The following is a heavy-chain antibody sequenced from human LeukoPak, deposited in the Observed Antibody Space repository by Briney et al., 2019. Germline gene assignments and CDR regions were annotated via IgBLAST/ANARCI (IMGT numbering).Heavy chain of an antibody. CDR1: GGTFSSYA. CDR2: IIPIFGTA. J-gene: IGHJ4*02. V-gene: IGHV1-69*06. CDR3: AREEGSSALIDY. D-gene: IGHD6-6*01. Sequence: ASAKVSCKASGGTFSSYAISWVRQAPGQGLEWMGRIIPIFGTANYAQKFQGRVTITADKSTSTAYMELSSLRSEDTAVYYCAREEGSSALIDYWGQGTLVTVSS.